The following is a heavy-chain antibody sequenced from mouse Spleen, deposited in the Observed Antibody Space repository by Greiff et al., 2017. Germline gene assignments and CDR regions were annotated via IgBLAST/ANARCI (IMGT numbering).Heavy chain of an antibody. J-gene: IGHJ3*01. Sequence: VQLQQSGSELRSPGSSVKLSCKDFDSEVFPIAYMSWVRQKPGHGFEWIGGILPSIGRTIYGEKFEDKATLDADTLSNTAYLELNSLTSEDSAIYYCARGGYGNYAWFAYWGQGTLVTVSA. CDR1: DSEVFPIAY. CDR3: ARGGYGNYAWFAY. CDR2: ILPSIGRT. D-gene: IGHD2-1*01. V-gene: IGHV15-2*01.